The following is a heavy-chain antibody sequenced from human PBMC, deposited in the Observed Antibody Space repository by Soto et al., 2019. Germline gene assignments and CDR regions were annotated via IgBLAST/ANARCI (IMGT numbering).Heavy chain of an antibody. J-gene: IGHJ5*02. CDR3: ARSPVPAAIPESWFDP. CDR1: LCYVSTFHG. CDR2: IYHSGST. Sequence: PSEALSLTCTVSLCYVSTFHGSWVRPRPVKGLEWIGEIYHSGSTNYNPSLKSRVTISVDKSKNQFSLKLSSVTAADTAVYYCARSPVPAAIPESWFDPWGQGTLVTVSS. V-gene: IGHV4-4*02. D-gene: IGHD2-2*02.